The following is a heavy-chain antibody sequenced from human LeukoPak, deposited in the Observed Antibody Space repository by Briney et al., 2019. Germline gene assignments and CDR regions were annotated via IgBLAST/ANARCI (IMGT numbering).Heavy chain of an antibody. Sequence: GGSLRLSCAASGFTFSSYWMHWVRQAPGKGLLWVSRINGDGSSTSYADSVKGRFTISRDNSKNTLYLQMNSLRAEDTAVYYCARSHYDSSHYYYPVFDYWGQGTLVTVSS. CDR1: GFTFSSYW. J-gene: IGHJ4*02. D-gene: IGHD3-22*01. CDR2: INGDGSST. V-gene: IGHV3-74*01. CDR3: ARSHYDSSHYYYPVFDY.